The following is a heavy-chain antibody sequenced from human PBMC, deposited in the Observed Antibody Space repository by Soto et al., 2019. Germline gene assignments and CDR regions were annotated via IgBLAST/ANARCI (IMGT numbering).Heavy chain of an antibody. CDR3: AKGPYYYDSSGYFFDY. CDR2: ISGSGGST. D-gene: IGHD3-22*01. Sequence: GGSLRLSCAASGFTFSSYAMSWVRQAPGKGLEWVSAISGSGGSTYYADSVKGRFTISRDNSKNTLYLQMNSLRAEDTAVYYCAKGPYYYDSSGYFFDYWGQGTLVTVSS. J-gene: IGHJ4*02. CDR1: GFTFSSYA. V-gene: IGHV3-23*01.